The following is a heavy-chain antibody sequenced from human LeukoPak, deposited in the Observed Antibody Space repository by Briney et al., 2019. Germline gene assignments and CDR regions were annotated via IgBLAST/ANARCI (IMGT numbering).Heavy chain of an antibody. V-gene: IGHV4-59*01. CDR3: ASSHPLGSNSDYYTPFDY. Sequence: SETLSLTCTVSGGSISNYYWSWIRQPPGKGLEWIGYMYYSGSTNYNPSLKSRVTISVDTSKNQFSLKLSSVTAADTAVYYCASSHPLGSNSDYYTPFDYWGQGTLVTVSS. D-gene: IGHD3-3*01. J-gene: IGHJ4*02. CDR2: MYYSGST. CDR1: GGSISNYY.